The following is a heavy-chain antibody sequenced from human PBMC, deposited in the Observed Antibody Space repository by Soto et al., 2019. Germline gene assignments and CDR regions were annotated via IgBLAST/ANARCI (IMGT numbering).Heavy chain of an antibody. Sequence: QVHLVQSGAEVKKPGSSVNVSCKASGATFRSYTITWVRQAPGKGLEWLGGIVPVFGTTKYAQTLEDRVTITADESTTTIYMEMSSLRYDDTAVYYCARGRISVAAFDYWGQGILVTVSS. D-gene: IGHD6-19*01. CDR2: IVPVFGTT. CDR3: ARGRISVAAFDY. V-gene: IGHV1-69*01. J-gene: IGHJ4*02. CDR1: GATFRSYT.